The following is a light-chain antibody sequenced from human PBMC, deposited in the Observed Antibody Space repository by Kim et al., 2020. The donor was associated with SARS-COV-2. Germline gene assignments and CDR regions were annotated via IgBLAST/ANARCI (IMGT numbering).Light chain of an antibody. CDR2: DVT. V-gene: IGLV2-8*01. Sequence: GQSVTISCSGSRSDVGGYNYVAWYQHKPGTAPKVLIYDVTKRPSGVPDRFSGSKSGNTASPTVSGLQAEDEADYYCSSYAGSNTLVFGGGTQLTVL. J-gene: IGLJ3*02. CDR1: RSDVGGYNY. CDR3: SSYAGSNTLV.